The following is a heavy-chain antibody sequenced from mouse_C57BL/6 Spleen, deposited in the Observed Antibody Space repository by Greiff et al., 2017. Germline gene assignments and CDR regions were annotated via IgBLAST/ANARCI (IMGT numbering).Heavy chain of an antibody. V-gene: IGHV1-18*01. CDR1: GYTFTDYN. CDR3: AREGNYYGSVPMDY. Sequence: DVHLVESGPELVKPGASVKIPCKASGYTFTDYNMDWVKQSHGKSLEWIGDINPNNGGTIYNQKFKGKATLTVDKSSSTAYMELRSLTSEDTAVYYCAREGNYYGSVPMDYWGQGTSVTVSS. J-gene: IGHJ4*01. D-gene: IGHD1-1*01. CDR2: INPNNGGT.